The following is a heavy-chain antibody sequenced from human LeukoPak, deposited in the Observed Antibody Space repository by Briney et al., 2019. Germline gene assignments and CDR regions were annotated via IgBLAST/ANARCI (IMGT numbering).Heavy chain of an antibody. CDR1: GFTFSDFY. J-gene: IGHJ4*02. D-gene: IGHD1-1*01. V-gene: IGHV3-15*01. CDR2: IKSKTDGGTT. CDR3: TTDNSGNDGPSH. Sequence: GGSLRLSCAASGFTFSDFYMTWVRQAPGKGLEWVGRIKSKTDGGTTDYAAPVKGRFTISRDDSKNTLYLQMNSLKTEDTAVYYCTTDNSGNDGPSHWGQGTLVTVSS.